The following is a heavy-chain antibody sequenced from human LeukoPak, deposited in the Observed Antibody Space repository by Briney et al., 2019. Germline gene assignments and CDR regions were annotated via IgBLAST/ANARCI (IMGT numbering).Heavy chain of an antibody. V-gene: IGHV3-21*01. D-gene: IGHD6-19*01. CDR2: ISSSSSYI. J-gene: IGHJ4*02. CDR3: ARDRGIAVAGTRY. CDR1: GFTFSSYS. Sequence: GGSLRLSCAASGFTFSSYSMNWVRQAPGKGLEWVSSISSSSSYIYYADSVKGRFTISRDNAKNSLYLQMNSLRAEDTAVYYCARDRGIAVAGTRYWGQGTLVTVSS.